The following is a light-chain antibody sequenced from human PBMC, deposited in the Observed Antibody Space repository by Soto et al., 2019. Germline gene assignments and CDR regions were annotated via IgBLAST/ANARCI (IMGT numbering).Light chain of an antibody. CDR2: GAS. J-gene: IGKJ1*01. CDR1: QSVTNSY. V-gene: IGKV3-20*01. CDR3: QQYASSPRP. Sequence: EILLTQSPGTLSLSPGERATLSCRASQSVTNSYLAWYQQKPGQAPRLLIYGASSRATGIPDRFSGSGSGTDFALTISRLEPEDFAVYYCQQYASSPRPFGQGTKVEIK.